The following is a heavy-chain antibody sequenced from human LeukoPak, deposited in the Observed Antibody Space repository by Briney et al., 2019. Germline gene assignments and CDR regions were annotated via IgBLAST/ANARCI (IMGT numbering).Heavy chain of an antibody. CDR3: ARDYWDYYDSSGYFTQFGVDFDY. CDR2: IKQDGSEK. J-gene: IGHJ4*02. V-gene: IGHV3-7*01. CDR1: GFTFSSYW. Sequence: GGSLRLSCAASGFTFSSYWMSWVRQAPGKGLEWVANIKQDGSEKYYVDSVKGRFTISRGNAKNSLYLQMNSLRAEDTAVYYCARDYWDYYDSSGYFTQFGVDFDYWGQGTLVTVSS. D-gene: IGHD3-22*01.